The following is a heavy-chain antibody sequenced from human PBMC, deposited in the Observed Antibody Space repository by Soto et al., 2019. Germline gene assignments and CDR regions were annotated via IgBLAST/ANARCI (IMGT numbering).Heavy chain of an antibody. D-gene: IGHD5-12*01. V-gene: IGHV3-33*01. Sequence: QVQLVESGGGVVQPGRSLTISCTASGFTFSTYGMHWVRQAPGKGLEWVAAIWYDGSNRYSADSVKGRFTISRDNFNNMLYLQMSSLRTEDTAVYYCARAQYSGYDSVFDSWGQGTLVTVSP. CDR3: ARAQYSGYDSVFDS. J-gene: IGHJ4*02. CDR1: GFTFSTYG. CDR2: IWYDGSNR.